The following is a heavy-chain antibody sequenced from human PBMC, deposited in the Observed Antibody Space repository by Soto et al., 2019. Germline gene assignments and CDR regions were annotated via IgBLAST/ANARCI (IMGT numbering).Heavy chain of an antibody. Sequence: GGSLRLSCAASGFTFDSYWMTWVRQAPGKGLEWVAHIKQDGGQTYYVDSVKGRFTISRDNSKNTLYLQMNSLRAEDTAVYYCAKVRYYYDSSGYYESAEYFQHWGQGTLVTVSS. CDR1: GFTFDSYW. CDR3: AKVRYYYDSSGYYESAEYFQH. D-gene: IGHD3-22*01. CDR2: IKQDGGQT. J-gene: IGHJ1*01. V-gene: IGHV3-7*03.